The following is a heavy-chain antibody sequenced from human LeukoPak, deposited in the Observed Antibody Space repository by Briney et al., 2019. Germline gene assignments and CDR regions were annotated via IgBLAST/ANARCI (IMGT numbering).Heavy chain of an antibody. CDR1: GFTFSSYG. J-gene: IGHJ6*03. CDR3: AIFCSSTSCHRDYMDV. D-gene: IGHD2-2*01. CDR2: ISSSSSYI. Sequence: GGSLRLSCAASGFTFSSYGMNWVRQAPGKGLEWVSSISSSSSYIYYADSVKGRFTISRDNAKNSLYLQMNSLRAEDTAVYYCAIFCSSTSCHRDYMDVWGKGTTVTVSS. V-gene: IGHV3-21*01.